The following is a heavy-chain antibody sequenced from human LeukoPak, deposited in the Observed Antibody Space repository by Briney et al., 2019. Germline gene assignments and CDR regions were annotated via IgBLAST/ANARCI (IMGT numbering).Heavy chain of an antibody. V-gene: IGHV3-48*04. CDR1: GFTFSSYS. Sequence: GGSLRLSCAASGFTFSSYSMNWVRQAPGKGLEWVSYISSSSSIIYYADSVKGRFTISRDNAKNSLYLQMNSLRAEDTAVYYCAREGYSSHWYYFDYWGQGTLVTVSS. J-gene: IGHJ4*02. CDR2: ISSSSSII. CDR3: AREGYSSHWYYFDY. D-gene: IGHD6-13*01.